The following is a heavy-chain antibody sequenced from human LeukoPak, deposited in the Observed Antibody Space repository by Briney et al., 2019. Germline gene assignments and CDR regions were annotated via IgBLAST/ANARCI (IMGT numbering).Heavy chain of an antibody. CDR3: AKDLERITMTVVVIGAFDI. J-gene: IGHJ3*02. D-gene: IGHD3-22*01. CDR1: GFTFSSYS. CDR2: VTSSSRTI. V-gene: IGHV3-48*01. Sequence: GGSLRLSCAASGFTFSSYSMNWVRQAPGKGPEWIAYVTSSSRTIYYADSVKGRFTISRDNAKSSLYLQMNSLRAEDTAVYYCAKDLERITMTVVVIGAFDIWGQGTMVTVSS.